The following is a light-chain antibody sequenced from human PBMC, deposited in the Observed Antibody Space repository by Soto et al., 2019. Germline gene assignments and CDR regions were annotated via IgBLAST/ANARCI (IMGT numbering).Light chain of an antibody. Sequence: QSALTQPASVSGSPGQSITISFTGTSSDVGSYNLVSWYQQHPGKAPKLMIYEGNKRPSGVSDRFSGSKSANTASLTISGLQTEDEADYCCCSYAGTNTFVFGTGTKLTVL. CDR2: EGN. CDR1: SSDVGSYNL. J-gene: IGLJ1*01. V-gene: IGLV2-23*01. CDR3: CSYAGTNTFV.